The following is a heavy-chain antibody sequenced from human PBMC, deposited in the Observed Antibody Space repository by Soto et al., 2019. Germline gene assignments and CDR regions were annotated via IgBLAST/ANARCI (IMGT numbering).Heavy chain of an antibody. CDR2: LSAGGST. V-gene: IGHV3-23*01. Sequence: EVQLLEAGGGLVQPGGSLRLSCVLSGFTVSSSAMTWVRQAPGKGLEWVSTLSAGGSTYFAASVKGRFTLFRNSCGNTLYRQMGRLKAEDTAVYYCAKDRGAGCIVTGTPDCWGPGTL. D-gene: IGHD3-9*01. CDR1: GFTVSSSA. CDR3: AKDRGAGCIVTGTPDC. J-gene: IGHJ4*02.